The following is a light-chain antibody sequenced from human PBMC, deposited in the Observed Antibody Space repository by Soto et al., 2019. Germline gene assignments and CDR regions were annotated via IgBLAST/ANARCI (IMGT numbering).Light chain of an antibody. CDR2: EVN. J-gene: IGLJ2*01. CDR3: SSYAGGNNVV. CDR1: SSDVGGYNY. Sequence: QSALTQPPSASGSPGQSVTFSCTGTSSDVGGYNYVSWYQHHPGKAPKLRIYEVNTRPSGVPDRFSGSKSGNTASLTVSGLQAEDEADYYCSSYAGGNNVVFGGGTKLTVL. V-gene: IGLV2-8*01.